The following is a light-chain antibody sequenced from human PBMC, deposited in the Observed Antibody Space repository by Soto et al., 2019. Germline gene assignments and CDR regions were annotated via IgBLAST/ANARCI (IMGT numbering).Light chain of an antibody. CDR1: QNIRNS. V-gene: IGKV3-15*01. J-gene: IGKJ2*01. CDR2: DAS. Sequence: EVVMTQSPASLSASPGERVTLSWVAVQNIRNSLAWYQQRPGQAPRLLIYDASTRATGIPPRFSGGGSGTEFTVTISSLQSEDFAIYYCQQYDIWPPYTFGQGTKVDIK. CDR3: QQYDIWPPYT.